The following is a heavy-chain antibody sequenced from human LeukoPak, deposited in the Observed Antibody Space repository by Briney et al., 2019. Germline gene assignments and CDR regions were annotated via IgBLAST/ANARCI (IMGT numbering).Heavy chain of an antibody. CDR2: INPTTGGT. CDR1: GHTFIDYY. CDR3: ATLGEDNTDTPFDY. J-gene: IGHJ4*02. D-gene: IGHD3-16*01. V-gene: IGHV1-2*06. Sequence: GASVTVSCKTSGHTFIDYYIHWIRQAPGQGLEWMGRINPTTGGTDFAQKFQGKVSMTRDTSISTAYMELSRLGSDDTAVYYCATLGEDNTDTPFDYWGQGTLVTVSS.